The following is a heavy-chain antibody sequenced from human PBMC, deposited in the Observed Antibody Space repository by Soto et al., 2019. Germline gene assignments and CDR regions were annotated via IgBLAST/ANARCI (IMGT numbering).Heavy chain of an antibody. CDR3: ARGGGGGLFEH. J-gene: IGHJ4*02. Sequence: GGALRVSCSTSGVPFSDYYMSWIRQAPGKGLEWLSHISPKSTYRNYADSVKGRFTISRDNTKSSLFLQMNSLGVEDTAVYYCARGGGGGLFEHWGQGVLVTVSS. V-gene: IGHV3-11*06. D-gene: IGHD2-21*01. CDR2: ISPKSTYR. CDR1: GVPFSDYY.